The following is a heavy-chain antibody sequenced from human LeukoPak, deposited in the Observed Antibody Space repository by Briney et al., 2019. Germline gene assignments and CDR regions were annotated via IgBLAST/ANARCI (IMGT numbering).Heavy chain of an antibody. CDR2: INHSGST. J-gene: IGHJ4*02. Sequence: SETLSLTCAVYGGSFSGYYWSWIRQPPGKGLEWIGEINHSGSTNYNPSLKSRVTISVDTSKNQFSLKLSSVTAADTAVYYCARHGAITIFGEDPFDYWGQGTLVTVSS. D-gene: IGHD3-3*01. V-gene: IGHV4-34*01. CDR1: GGSFSGYY. CDR3: ARHGAITIFGEDPFDY.